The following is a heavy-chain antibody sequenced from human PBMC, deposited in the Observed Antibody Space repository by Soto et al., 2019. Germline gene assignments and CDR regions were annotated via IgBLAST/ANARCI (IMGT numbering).Heavy chain of an antibody. Sequence: ASVKVSCKASGYTFTDYGITWVRQAPGQGLEWMGWISAYTGNTNYAQRVQGRVTMSTDTSTSTAYLELRSLRSDDTAVYYCARGPESRSTAYFDYWGQGTLVTVSS. CDR3: ARGPESRSTAYFDY. CDR1: GYTFTDYG. D-gene: IGHD1-26*01. V-gene: IGHV1-18*01. J-gene: IGHJ4*02. CDR2: ISAYTGNT.